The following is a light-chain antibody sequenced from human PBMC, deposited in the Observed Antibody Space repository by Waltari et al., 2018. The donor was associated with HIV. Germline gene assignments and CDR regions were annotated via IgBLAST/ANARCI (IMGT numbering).Light chain of an antibody. CDR2: EDS. Sequence: SYELTQPPSVSVSPGQTARITCSGDALPKRYAYWYQQKSGQAPVLVVDEDSKRPSWIPERFSGSSSGTMATLTISGAQVEDEADYYCYSRDSSGNSWVFGGGTKLTVL. V-gene: IGLV3-10*01. J-gene: IGLJ3*02. CDR1: ALPKRY. CDR3: YSRDSSGNSWV.